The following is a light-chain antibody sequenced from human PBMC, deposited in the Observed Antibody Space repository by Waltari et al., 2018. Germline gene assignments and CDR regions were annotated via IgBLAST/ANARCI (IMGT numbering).Light chain of an antibody. J-gene: IGKJ1*01. CDR1: QSVGRP. Sequence: EIVLTQSPGTLSLSPGDRATLSCRASQSVGRPLAWYQLKPGQAPRLRIYAASTRATGIPDRFSGSGSGTDFSLTISRLEPEDFAVYFCQHYVRLPATFGQGTRVEIK. CDR2: AAS. CDR3: QHYVRLPAT. V-gene: IGKV3-20*01.